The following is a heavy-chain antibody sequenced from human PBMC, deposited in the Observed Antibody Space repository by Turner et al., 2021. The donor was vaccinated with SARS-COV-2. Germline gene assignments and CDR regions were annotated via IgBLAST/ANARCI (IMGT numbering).Heavy chain of an antibody. CDR3: TKGRGGYGDNYFDF. CDR1: GFTFSDFG. CDR2: RSDNGNEG. V-gene: IGHV3-30*18. Sequence: QVQLVESGGGVVQPGKSLRLSCSVSGFTFSDFGMHWVRRAAGKGAEWVATRSDNGNEGYYGESVKGRITISRDNSRNILSLQMRSLRAEDTAIYCCTKGRGGYGDNYFDFWGQGTLVSVSS. D-gene: IGHD4-17*01. J-gene: IGHJ4*02.